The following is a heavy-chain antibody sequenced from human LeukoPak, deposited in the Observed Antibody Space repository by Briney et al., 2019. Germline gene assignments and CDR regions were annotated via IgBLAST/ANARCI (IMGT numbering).Heavy chain of an antibody. D-gene: IGHD1-1*01. Sequence: GGSLRLSCAASGFTLSSYWMSWVRQAPGKGLEWVANMKQDGSERYYVDSVKGRFTISRDNAKNSLYLEMNSLRAEDTSVYYCARYKPQYRWDLYCFDYWGQGTLVTVSS. CDR1: GFTLSSYW. CDR3: ARYKPQYRWDLYCFDY. CDR2: MKQDGSER. J-gene: IGHJ4*02. V-gene: IGHV3-7*01.